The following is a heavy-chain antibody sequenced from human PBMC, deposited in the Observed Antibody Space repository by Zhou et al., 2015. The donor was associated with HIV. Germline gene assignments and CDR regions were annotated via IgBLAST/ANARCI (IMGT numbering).Heavy chain of an antibody. CDR1: GGTFSSYT. Sequence: QVQLVQSGAEVKKPGSSVKVSCKASGGTFSSYTISWVRQAPGQGLEWMGRIIPILGIANYAQKFQGRVTITADKSTSTAYMELSSLRSEDTAVYYCARDSMDTAIEKHYYYYGMDVWGQGTTVTVSS. D-gene: IGHD5-18*01. V-gene: IGHV1-69*08. CDR2: IIPILGIA. CDR3: ARDSMDTAIEKHYYYYGMDV. J-gene: IGHJ6*02.